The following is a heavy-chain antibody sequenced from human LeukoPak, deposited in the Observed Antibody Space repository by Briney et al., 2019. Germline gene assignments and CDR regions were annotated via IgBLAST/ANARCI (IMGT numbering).Heavy chain of an antibody. D-gene: IGHD5-12*01. Sequence: SETLSLTCTVSGGSISSSSYSWGWIRQPPGKGLEWIGSVSHSGSINYDPSLKNRVTISVDTSKNQSSLKLSSVTAADTAVYYCWAIVTTIKLDFRGQGTLVTVSS. CDR3: WAIVTTIKLDF. CDR2: VSHSGSI. J-gene: IGHJ4*02. V-gene: IGHV4-39*01. CDR1: GGSISSSSYS.